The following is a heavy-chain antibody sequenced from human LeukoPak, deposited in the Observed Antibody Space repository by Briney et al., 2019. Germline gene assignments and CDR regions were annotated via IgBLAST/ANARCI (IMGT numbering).Heavy chain of an antibody. CDR2: IYNTGNL. Sequence: GGSLRLSCAASGFSVSSNYMTWVRQAPGKGLEWVSVIYNTGNLYYADSVKGRFTISRDNSKNTLSLQMNSLRAEDAAVYYCAKSPVLWDDAFDIWGQGTMVTVSS. J-gene: IGHJ3*02. V-gene: IGHV3-66*01. CDR3: AKSPVLWDDAFDI. CDR1: GFSVSSNY. D-gene: IGHD1-26*01.